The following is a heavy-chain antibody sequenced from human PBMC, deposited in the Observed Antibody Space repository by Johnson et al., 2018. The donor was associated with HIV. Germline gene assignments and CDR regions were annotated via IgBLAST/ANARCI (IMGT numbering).Heavy chain of an antibody. CDR2: IKSKSDGGTT. CDR1: GFTFSNAW. V-gene: IGHV3-15*01. CDR3: TTNFWSGFYPDAFDI. Sequence: VQLVESGGGLVKPGGSLRLPCAASGFTFSNAWMTWVRQAPGTGLEWVGRIKSKSDGGTTDYAAPVRGRLSISRDDSETTVYLQMNSLKIEDTAVYYCTTNFWSGFYPDAFDIWGQGTMVTVSS. D-gene: IGHD3-3*01. J-gene: IGHJ3*02.